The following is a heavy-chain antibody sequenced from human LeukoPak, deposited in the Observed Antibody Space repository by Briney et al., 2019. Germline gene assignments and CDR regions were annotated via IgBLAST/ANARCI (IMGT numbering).Heavy chain of an antibody. CDR2: IYYSGST. D-gene: IGHD6-19*01. CDR1: GGSISSYY. J-gene: IGHJ4*02. Sequence: NTSETLSLTCTVSGGSISSYYWNWIRQPPGKGLEWIGYIYYSGSTNYNPSLKSRVIISIDTSKNQFSLKLNSVTAADTAVYYCAAESERWLVRSWGQGTLVTVSS. CDR3: AAESERWLVRS. V-gene: IGHV4-59*03.